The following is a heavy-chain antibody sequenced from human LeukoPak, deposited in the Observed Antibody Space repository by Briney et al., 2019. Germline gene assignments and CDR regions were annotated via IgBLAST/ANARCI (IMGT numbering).Heavy chain of an antibody. CDR1: GFTFSSSW. Sequence: PGGSLRLSCAASGFTFSSSWMHWVRQAPGKGLEWVSCITSSSSYINNADSVEGRFTISRDNAKNSLYLQMNSLRAEDTAVYYCARDPLSIARYFDYWGQGTLVTVSS. J-gene: IGHJ4*02. CDR3: ARDPLSIARYFDY. V-gene: IGHV3-21*01. D-gene: IGHD6-6*01. CDR2: ITSSSSYI.